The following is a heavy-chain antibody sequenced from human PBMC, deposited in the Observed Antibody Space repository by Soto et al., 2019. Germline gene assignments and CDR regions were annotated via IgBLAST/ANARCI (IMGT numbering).Heavy chain of an antibody. V-gene: IGHV4-61*01. Sequence: SETLSRTCSFSEVSVTRTICYWSWILQAPGKGLEWIGYFHYGGRTNYNPSLKSRVNIAVDTAKNQFSLQLTSVPAADTAVYFCVRDRAFSYAYDVWGQGSLVPVSS. CDR1: EVSVTRTICY. J-gene: IGHJ4*02. CDR2: FHYGGRT. D-gene: IGHD5-18*01. CDR3: VRDRAFSYAYDV.